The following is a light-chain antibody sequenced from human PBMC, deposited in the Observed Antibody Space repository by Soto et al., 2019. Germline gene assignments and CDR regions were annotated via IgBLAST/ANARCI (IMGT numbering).Light chain of an antibody. CDR1: QGISTY. J-gene: IGKJ5*01. Sequence: IHMTQSASSLSASVGYRVTITCRASQGISTYLAWYQQKKGKAPKLLIYAASTLQSGVPSRFSGSAYGTEFNLTISSLQTEDFATYYCQQLKSYPITFGQGTRLEIK. CDR2: AAS. V-gene: IGKV1-9*01. CDR3: QQLKSYPIT.